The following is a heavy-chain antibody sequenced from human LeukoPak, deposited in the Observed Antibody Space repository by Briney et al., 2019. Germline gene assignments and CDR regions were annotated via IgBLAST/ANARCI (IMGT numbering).Heavy chain of an antibody. Sequence: SETLSLTCIVSGGFISSTSYYWGWIRQPPGKGLEWIGSIYYSGSTYYNPSLKSRVTISVDTSKNQFSLKLSSVTAADTAVYYCARTIVGAPDYWGQGTLVTVSS. V-gene: IGHV4-39*01. J-gene: IGHJ4*02. D-gene: IGHD1-26*01. CDR2: IYYSGST. CDR1: GGFISSTSYY. CDR3: ARTIVGAPDY.